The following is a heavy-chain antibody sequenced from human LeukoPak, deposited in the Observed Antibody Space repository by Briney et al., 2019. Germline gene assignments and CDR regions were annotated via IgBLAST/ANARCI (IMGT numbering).Heavy chain of an antibody. CDR2: IKQDGNEK. D-gene: IGHD1-26*01. Sequence: GGSLRLSCAASGFRFNTYWMSWVRQAPGKGLEWVANIKQDGNEKYYADSVKGRFTISRDNAKNSLYLQMNSLRAEDTAIYYCARDPYNGNYGDSYYYYMDVWGKGTTVTISS. CDR1: GFRFNTYW. J-gene: IGHJ6*03. V-gene: IGHV3-7*01. CDR3: ARDPYNGNYGDSYYYYMDV.